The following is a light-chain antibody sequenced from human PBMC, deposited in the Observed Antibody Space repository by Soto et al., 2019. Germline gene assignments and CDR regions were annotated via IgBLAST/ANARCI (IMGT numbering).Light chain of an antibody. CDR1: QSVGNKY. CDR2: GSS. CDR3: QQYGSSPPYT. J-gene: IGKJ2*01. Sequence: EVVLKQSPGTLSLSPGERATLSCRASQSVGNKYFAWYQQKPGQAPRLLIFGSSDRATGIPDRFSGSGSGTDFTLTISRLEPEDFAVYYCQQYGSSPPYTFGQGTKLEIK. V-gene: IGKV3-20*01.